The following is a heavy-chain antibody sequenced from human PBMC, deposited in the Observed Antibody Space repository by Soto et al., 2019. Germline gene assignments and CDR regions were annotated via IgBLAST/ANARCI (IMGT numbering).Heavy chain of an antibody. CDR2: ISHDETNT. Sequence: PGGSLRLSCAASGFSFGVYAMHWVRQAPGKGLEWLAVISHDETNTFYTYSVKRRFTISRDNPKNTLFLQLDSLREEDTGVYYCASLPSLWLRQPHYWGRGTLVTVSS. V-gene: IGHV3-30-3*01. CDR3: ASLPSLWLRQPHY. J-gene: IGHJ4*01. D-gene: IGHD3-9*01. CDR1: GFSFGVYA.